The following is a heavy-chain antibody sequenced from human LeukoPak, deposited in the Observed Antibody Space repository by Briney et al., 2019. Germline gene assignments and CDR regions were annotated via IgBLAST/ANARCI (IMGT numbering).Heavy chain of an antibody. D-gene: IGHD3-22*01. J-gene: IGHJ4*02. Sequence: GGSLRLSCVASGFTFNNYAMSWVRQAPGKGLERVSSISGSGPSTDYTDAVKGRFIISRDKSKNTLHLQMNSLRAEDTALYYCARLPTFYYDSSGYHYDYWGQGTLVTVSS. CDR2: ISGSGPST. V-gene: IGHV3-23*01. CDR1: GFTFNNYA. CDR3: ARLPTFYYDSSGYHYDY.